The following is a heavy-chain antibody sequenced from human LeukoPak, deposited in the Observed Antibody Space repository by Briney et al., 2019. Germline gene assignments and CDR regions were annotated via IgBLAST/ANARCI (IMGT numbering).Heavy chain of an antibody. CDR2: IYASGYT. CDR3: ARNHIVTGTYFDS. V-gene: IGHV4-4*07. Sequence: SETLSLTCTVSGDSISSYSWSWVRQPAGKGLEWIGRIYASGYTDYDPSLRSRVTMSVDTSKNQFSLKLTSVTAADTSVFSCARNHIVTGTYFDSWGPGTLVTVSS. CDR1: GDSISSYS. D-gene: IGHD2-21*01. J-gene: IGHJ4*02.